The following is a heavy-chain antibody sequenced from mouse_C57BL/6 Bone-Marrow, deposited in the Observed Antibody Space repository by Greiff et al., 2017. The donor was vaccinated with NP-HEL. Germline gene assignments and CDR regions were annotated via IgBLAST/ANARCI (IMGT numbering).Heavy chain of an antibody. J-gene: IGHJ4*01. CDR2: IDPSDSYT. Sequence: QVQLQQPGAELVKPGASVKLSCKASGYTFTSYWMQWVKQRPGQGLEWIGEIDPSDSYTNYNQKVQGKATLTVDTSSSTAYMQLSSLTSEDSAVYYCARRRYFYSIDAMDYWGQGTSVTVSA. CDR1: GYTFTSYW. V-gene: IGHV1-50*01. CDR3: ARRRYFYSIDAMDY. D-gene: IGHD2-5*01.